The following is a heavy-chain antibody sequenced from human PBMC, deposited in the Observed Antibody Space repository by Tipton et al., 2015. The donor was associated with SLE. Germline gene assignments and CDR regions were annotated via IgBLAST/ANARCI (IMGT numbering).Heavy chain of an antibody. J-gene: IGHJ3*02. CDR3: ARVGVEVDGAFDI. D-gene: IGHD3-3*01. V-gene: IGHV4-34*01. Sequence: LRLSCTVSGGSFSGYYWSWIRQPPGKGLEWIGEINHSGSTNYNPSLKSRVTISVDTSKNQFSLKLSSVTAADTAVYYCARVGVEVDGAFDIWGQGTMVTVSS. CDR1: GGSFSGYY. CDR2: INHSGST.